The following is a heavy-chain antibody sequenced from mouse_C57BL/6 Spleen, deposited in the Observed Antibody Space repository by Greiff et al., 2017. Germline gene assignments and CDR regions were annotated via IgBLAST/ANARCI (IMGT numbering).Heavy chain of an antibody. J-gene: IGHJ2*01. D-gene: IGHD3-2*02. CDR1: GYAFSSYW. CDR2: IYPGDGDT. CDR3: ASRRDSSGYPLGY. Sequence: QVQLKQSGAELVKPGASVKISCKASGYAFSSYWMNWVKQRPGKGLEWIGQIYPGDGDTNYNGKFKGKATLTADKSSSTAYMQLSSLTSEDSAVYFCASRRDSSGYPLGYWGQGTTLTVSS. V-gene: IGHV1-80*01.